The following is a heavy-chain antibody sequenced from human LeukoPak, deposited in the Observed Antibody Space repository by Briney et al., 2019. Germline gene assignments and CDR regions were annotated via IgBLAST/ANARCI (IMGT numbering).Heavy chain of an antibody. CDR2: ISGSGGST. CDR1: GFTFSSYA. J-gene: IGHJ4*02. Sequence: GGSLRLSCAASGFTFSSYAMSWVRQAPGKGLEWVSAISGSGGSTYYADPVKGRFTISRDNSKNTLYLQMNSLRAEDTAVYYCAKRYYDFWSGYYHHSDYWGQGTLVTVSS. D-gene: IGHD3-3*01. CDR3: AKRYYDFWSGYYHHSDY. V-gene: IGHV3-23*01.